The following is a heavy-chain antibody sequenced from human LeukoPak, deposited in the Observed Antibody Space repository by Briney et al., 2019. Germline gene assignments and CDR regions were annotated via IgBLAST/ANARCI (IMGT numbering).Heavy chain of an antibody. D-gene: IGHD2-15*01. CDR1: GYTFTGYY. V-gene: IGHV1-2*02. Sequence: ASVKVSCKASGYTFTGYYIHWVRQAPGQGLEWMGCINPNSGGTNLAQRFVGRVTMTRDRSISTAYMELSGLRSDDTAVYYCAREGPGYCSGGSCYSLLVGNWFDPWGQGTLVTVSS. J-gene: IGHJ5*02. CDR2: INPNSGGT. CDR3: AREGPGYCSGGSCYSLLVGNWFDP.